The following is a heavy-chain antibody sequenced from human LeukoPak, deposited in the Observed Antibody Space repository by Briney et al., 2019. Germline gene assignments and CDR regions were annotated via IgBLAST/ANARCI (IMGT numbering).Heavy chain of an antibody. J-gene: IGHJ4*02. CDR2: VSYDGTKK. CDR1: GFTFSSYA. V-gene: IGHV3-30*18. CDR3: AKDNTAQGSGSYLDY. Sequence: PGRSLRLSCAASGFTFSSYAMHWVRQAPGKGLEWVAIVSYDGTKKDYADSVKGRFSISRDNSKNTLYLQMNSLRAEDTAVYYCAKDNTAQGSGSYLDYWGQGALVTVSS. D-gene: IGHD3-10*01.